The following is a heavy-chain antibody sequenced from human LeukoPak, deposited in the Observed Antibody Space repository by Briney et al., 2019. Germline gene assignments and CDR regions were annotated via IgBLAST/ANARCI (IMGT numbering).Heavy chain of an antibody. J-gene: IGHJ4*02. V-gene: IGHV3-74*01. D-gene: IGHD3-16*01. Sequence: PGGSLRFSCAASGFTFSSYAMTWVRQAPGQGLEWVARSNLHGTSVDYADSVKGRFTISRDNANNTLFLQMNSLRAEDTAVYYCASAFTYVRLGDHWGQGTLVTVSS. CDR3: ASAFTYVRLGDH. CDR2: SNLHGTSV. CDR1: GFTFSSYA.